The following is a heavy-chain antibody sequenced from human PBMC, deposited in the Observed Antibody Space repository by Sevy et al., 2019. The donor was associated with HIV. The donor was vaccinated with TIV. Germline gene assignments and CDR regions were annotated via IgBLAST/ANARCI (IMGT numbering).Heavy chain of an antibody. CDR1: EFTFSYFS. D-gene: IGHD1-1*01. V-gene: IGHV3-30-3*01. Sequence: GGSLRLSCAASEFTFSYFSMHWVRQDPGKGLEWVATISYDGSNEHYADSVKGRFTISRDNSKNALYLQMNSLRAEDTAVYSCALERLSSDVAEYFENWGQGTLVTVSS. CDR3: ALERLSSDVAEYFEN. J-gene: IGHJ1*01. CDR2: ISYDGSNE.